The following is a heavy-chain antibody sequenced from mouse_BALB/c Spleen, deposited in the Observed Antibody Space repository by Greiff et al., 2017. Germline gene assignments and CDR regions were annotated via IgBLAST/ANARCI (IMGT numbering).Heavy chain of an antibody. D-gene: IGHD1-2*01. V-gene: IGHV1-69*02. CDR1: GYTFTSYW. J-gene: IGHJ2*01. CDR2: IYPSDSYT. Sequence: VQLQQPGAELVRPGASVKLSCKASGYTFTSYWINWVKQRPGQGLEWIGNIYPSDSYTNYNQKFKDKATLTVDKSSSTAYMQLSSPTSEDSAVYYCTRRNYGLDYWGQGTTLTVSS. CDR3: TRRNYGLDY.